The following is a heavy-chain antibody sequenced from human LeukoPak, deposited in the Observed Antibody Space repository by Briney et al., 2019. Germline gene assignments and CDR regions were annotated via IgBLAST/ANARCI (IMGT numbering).Heavy chain of an antibody. V-gene: IGHV3-48*04. J-gene: IGHJ6*03. CDR3: ARVSRATTSPGYYYYMDV. D-gene: IGHD4-17*01. CDR1: GFTFSSYG. CDR2: ISSSGSTI. Sequence: PGGSLRLSCAASGFTFSSYGMHWVRQAPGKGLEWVSYISSSGSTIYYADSVKGRFTISRDNAKNSLYLQMNSLRAEDTAVYYCARVSRATTSPGYYYYMDVWGKGTTVTISS.